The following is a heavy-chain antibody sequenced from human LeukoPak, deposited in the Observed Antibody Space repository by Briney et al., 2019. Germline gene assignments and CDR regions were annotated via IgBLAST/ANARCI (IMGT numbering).Heavy chain of an antibody. CDR1: GYTFTSYY. CDR2: ISPSGGST. V-gene: IGHV1-46*01. Sequence: ASVKVSCKASGYTFTSYYMHWVRQAPGQGLEWMGIISPSGGSTSYAQKFQGRVTMTRDTSTSTVYMELSSLRSEDTAVYYCARSYGSGSYKGANDYWGQGTLVTVSS. D-gene: IGHD3-10*01. CDR3: ARSYGSGSYKGANDY. J-gene: IGHJ4*02.